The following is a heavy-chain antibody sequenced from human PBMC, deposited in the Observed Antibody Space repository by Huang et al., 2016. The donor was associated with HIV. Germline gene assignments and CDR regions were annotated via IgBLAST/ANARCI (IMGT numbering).Heavy chain of an antibody. CDR2: RNPKNGNT. D-gene: IGHD6-13*01. J-gene: IGHJ5*02. V-gene: IGHV1-8*01. CDR1: GYTFTSYD. Sequence: QVQLVQSGAEVKKPGASVKVSCKASGYTFTSYDINWVRQAIGQGLEWMEGRNPKNGNTGYAQKSKVRVTMTRNTSISTAYMELSSLRSEDTAVYYCARSSSSWSNWFDPWGQGTLVTVSS. CDR3: ARSSSSWSNWFDP.